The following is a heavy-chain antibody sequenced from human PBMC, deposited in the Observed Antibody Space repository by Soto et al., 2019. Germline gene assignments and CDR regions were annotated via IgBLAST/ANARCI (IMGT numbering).Heavy chain of an antibody. Sequence: GGSLRLSCAASGFTFSDYWMSCVRRSPGEGLEWVANIKHEGRNIRYVDSVKGRFTMSRDNAENSLYLQMNSLGAEDTAMYYCARAPYGNGYGAFDIWGQGTLVTVSS. J-gene: IGHJ3*02. CDR2: IKHEGRNI. D-gene: IGHD3-22*01. CDR1: GFTFSDYW. V-gene: IGHV3-7*03. CDR3: ARAPYGNGYGAFDI.